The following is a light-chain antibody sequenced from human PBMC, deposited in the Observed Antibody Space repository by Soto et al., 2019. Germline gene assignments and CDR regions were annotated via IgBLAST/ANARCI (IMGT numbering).Light chain of an antibody. CDR2: DAS. Sequence: EIVLTQSPATLSLSLGDRAVLSCRASQSVSRSLTWYQHKPGQAPRLLIYDASTRATGIPRRFSGSGSGTDFTLTISSLEPEDFAVYYCQQRSNRFGGGTKVEIK. CDR3: QQRSNR. CDR1: QSVSRS. V-gene: IGKV3-11*01. J-gene: IGKJ4*01.